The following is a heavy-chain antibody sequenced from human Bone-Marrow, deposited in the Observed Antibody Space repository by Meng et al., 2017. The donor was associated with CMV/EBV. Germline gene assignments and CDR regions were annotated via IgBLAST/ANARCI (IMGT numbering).Heavy chain of an antibody. CDR2: IYHSGST. Sequence: SETLSLTCTVSGYSISSGYYWGWIRQPPGKGLEWIGSIYHSGSTYYNPSLKSRVTISVDTSKNQFSLKLSSVTAADTAVYYCASWDDFWSGYYLGDYYYYYGMDFWGQGNTVNGAS. V-gene: IGHV4-38-2*02. D-gene: IGHD3-3*01. CDR3: ASWDDFWSGYYLGDYYYYYGMDF. J-gene: IGHJ6*01. CDR1: GYSISSGYY.